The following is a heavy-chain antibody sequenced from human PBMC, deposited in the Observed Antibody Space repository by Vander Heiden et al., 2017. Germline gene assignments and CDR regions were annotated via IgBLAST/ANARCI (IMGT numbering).Heavy chain of an antibody. Sequence: QVQLQESVPGLVNPSKTLSLTCTVSGGSISSDYWSWLRQPPGKGLEWIGYIYYSGNTNYNPSLKSRVTISVDTSKNQFSLKLSSVTAANTAVYYCARLVVGGDYYYYGMDVWGQGTTVTVSS. V-gene: IGHV4-59*08. J-gene: IGHJ6*02. CDR1: GGSISSDY. D-gene: IGHD1-26*01. CDR2: IYYSGNT. CDR3: ARLVVGGDYYYYGMDV.